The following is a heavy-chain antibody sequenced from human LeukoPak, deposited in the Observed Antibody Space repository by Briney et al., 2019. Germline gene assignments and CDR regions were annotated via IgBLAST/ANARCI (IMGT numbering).Heavy chain of an antibody. CDR2: INPQRGST. J-gene: IGHJ4*02. CDR3: AGSTLIMIRGVVDY. Sequence: ASVTLSFTSSGYAFTVHYLYWRRIRQPPGQGLLWLINPQRGSTDSSQKFQGRLPMTRDTSINTAYLELFSLTSEDTAIYYCAGSTLIMIRGVVDYWGQGSLVAVSS. D-gene: IGHD3-10*01. CDR1: GYAFTVHY. V-gene: IGHV1-2*02.